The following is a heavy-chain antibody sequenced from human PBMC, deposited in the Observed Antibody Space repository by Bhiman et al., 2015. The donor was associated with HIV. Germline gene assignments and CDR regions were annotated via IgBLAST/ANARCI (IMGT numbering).Heavy chain of an antibody. CDR2: IKQGGTEK. CDR1: GFSFKDYW. Sequence: EVQLVESGGGVVQPGKSLRLSCAASGFSFKDYWMSWVRQAPGKGLEWVANIKQGGTEKYYVDSVKGRFTISRDNAKNSLFLQMNSLRAEDTAVYYCARADFGDYPRWFDLWGRGALVTVSS. CDR3: ARADFGDYPRWFDL. J-gene: IGHJ5*02. V-gene: IGHV3-7*01. D-gene: IGHD4-17*01.